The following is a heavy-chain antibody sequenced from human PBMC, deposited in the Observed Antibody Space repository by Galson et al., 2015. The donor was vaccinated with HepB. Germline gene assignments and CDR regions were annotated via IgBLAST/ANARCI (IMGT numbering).Heavy chain of an antibody. V-gene: IGHV3-33*01. D-gene: IGHD2-2*01. CDR1: GFTFSTYG. Sequence: SLRLSCAASGFTFSTYGMHWVRQAPGKGLEWVALIWYDGSNKYYADSVKGRFTISRDNSKNTLYLQMNSLRAEDTAVYYCARVSEYCSTTSCYVSYGMDVWGQGTTVTVSS. CDR2: IWYDGSNK. CDR3: ARVSEYCSTTSCYVSYGMDV. J-gene: IGHJ6*02.